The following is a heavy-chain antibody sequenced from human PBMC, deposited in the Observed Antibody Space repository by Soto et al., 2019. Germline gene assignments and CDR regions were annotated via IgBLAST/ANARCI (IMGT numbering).Heavy chain of an antibody. CDR3: ARGLGYCSGGSCYALDYYYMDV. Sequence: SETLSLTCTVSGGSISSYYWSWIRQPPGKGLEWIGYIYYSGSTNYNPSLKSRVTISVDTSRNQFSLKLSSVTAADTAVYYCARGLGYCSGGSCYALDYYYMDVWGKGTTVTVSS. J-gene: IGHJ6*03. V-gene: IGHV4-59*08. CDR1: GGSISSYY. D-gene: IGHD2-15*01. CDR2: IYYSGST.